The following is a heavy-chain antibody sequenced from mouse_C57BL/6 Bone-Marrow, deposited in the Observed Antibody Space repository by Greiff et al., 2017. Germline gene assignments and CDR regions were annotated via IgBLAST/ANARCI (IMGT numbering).Heavy chain of an antibody. CDR1: GYTFTSYW. J-gene: IGHJ2*01. Sequence: QVQLQQPGAELVMPGASVKLSCKASGYTFTSYWMHWVKQRPGQGLEWIGEIDPSDSYTNYNQKFKGKSTLTVDKSSSTAYMPLSSLTSEDSAVYYCAPGYFDYWGQGTTLTVSS. CDR2: IDPSDSYT. V-gene: IGHV1-69*01. CDR3: APGYFDY.